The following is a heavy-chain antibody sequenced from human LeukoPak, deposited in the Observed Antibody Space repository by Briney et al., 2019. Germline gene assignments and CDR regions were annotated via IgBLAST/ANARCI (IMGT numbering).Heavy chain of an antibody. CDR2: TTRDGVST. Sequence: GGSLRLSCAASGFIFDDYTLHWVRQAPGRGLEWVSLTTRDGVSTIYADSVKGRFTISRDKSKNSLYLQMNNLRPGDTAFYYCATEREKYFDYWGQGTLVTVSS. CDR3: ATEREKYFDY. J-gene: IGHJ4*02. CDR1: GFIFDDYT. V-gene: IGHV3-43*01.